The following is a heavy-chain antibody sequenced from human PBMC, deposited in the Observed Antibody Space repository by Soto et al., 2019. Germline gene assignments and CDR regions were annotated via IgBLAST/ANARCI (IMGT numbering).Heavy chain of an antibody. Sequence: PGGSLRLSCAASGFTFSAYGTHWVRQASGKGLERVAVIVHDGYPQFYAESMKGRFTISRDNSRNTLYLHMNSLRADDTAFYYCARDDRYADNALDIWGRGTLVTVSS. CDR3: ARDDRYADNALDI. CDR1: GFTFSAYG. V-gene: IGHV3-30*12. CDR2: IVHDGYPQ. J-gene: IGHJ3*02. D-gene: IGHD3-16*01.